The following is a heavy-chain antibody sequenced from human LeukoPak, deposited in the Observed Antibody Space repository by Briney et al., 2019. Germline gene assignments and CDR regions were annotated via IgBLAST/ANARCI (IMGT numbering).Heavy chain of an antibody. Sequence: SVKVSCKASGGTFSSYAISWVRQAPGQGLEWMGGVIPIFGTANYAQKFQGRVTITADKSTSTAYMELSSLRSEDTAVYYCARERGNWNDKAFDIWGQGTMVTVSS. CDR2: VIPIFGTA. V-gene: IGHV1-69*06. J-gene: IGHJ3*02. D-gene: IGHD1-20*01. CDR3: ARERGNWNDKAFDI. CDR1: GGTFSSYA.